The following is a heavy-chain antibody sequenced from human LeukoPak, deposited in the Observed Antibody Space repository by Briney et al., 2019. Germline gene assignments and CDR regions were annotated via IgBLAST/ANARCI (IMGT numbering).Heavy chain of an antibody. CDR2: IYYSGST. Sequence: SETLSLTCTVSGGSISSYYWSWIRQPPGKGLEWIGYIYYSGSTNYNPSLKSRVTISVDTSKNQFSLKLSSVTAADTAVYYCARATYYYHYMDVWGKGTTVTVSS. J-gene: IGHJ6*03. V-gene: IGHV4-59*01. CDR3: ARATYYYHYMDV. CDR1: GGSISSYY.